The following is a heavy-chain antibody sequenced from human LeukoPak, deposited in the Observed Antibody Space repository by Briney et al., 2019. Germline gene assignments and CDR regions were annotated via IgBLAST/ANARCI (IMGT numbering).Heavy chain of an antibody. J-gene: IGHJ6*03. CDR3: ARGKEDTAMVRYYYYMDV. D-gene: IGHD5-18*01. CDR1: GYSISSGYY. V-gene: IGHV4-38-2*02. Sequence: PSETLSLTCTVSGYSISSGYYWGWIRQPPGKGLEWIGSIYHSGSTYYNPSLKSRVTISVDTSKNQFSLKLSSVTAADTAVYYCARGKEDTAMVRYYYYMDVWGKGTTVTVSS. CDR2: IYHSGST.